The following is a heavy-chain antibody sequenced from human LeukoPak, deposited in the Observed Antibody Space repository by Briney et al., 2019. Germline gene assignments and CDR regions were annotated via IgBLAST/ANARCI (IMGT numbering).Heavy chain of an antibody. V-gene: IGHV4-61*02. D-gene: IGHD6-6*01. CDR3: ARDRELAARPYYYYYYMDV. CDR2: IYTSGST. J-gene: IGHJ6*03. CDR1: GGSISSGSYY. Sequence: SQTLSLTCTVSGGSISSGSYYWSWIRQPAGKGLEWIGRIYTSGSTNYNPSLTSRVTISVDTSKNQFSRKLSSVTAADTAVYYCARDRELAARPYYYYYYMDVWGKGTTVTVSS.